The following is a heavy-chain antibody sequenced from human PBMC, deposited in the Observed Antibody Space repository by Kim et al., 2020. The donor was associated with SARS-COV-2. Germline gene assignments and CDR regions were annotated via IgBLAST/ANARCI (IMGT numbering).Heavy chain of an antibody. V-gene: IGHV1-69*13. CDR2: IIPIFGTA. Sequence: SVKVSCKASGGTFSSYAISWVRQAPGQGLEWMGGIIPIFGTANYAQKFQGRVTITADESTSTAYMELSSLRSEDTAVYYCARRGLGAAGAFDIWGQGTMVTVSS. J-gene: IGHJ3*02. CDR1: GGTFSSYA. CDR3: ARRGLGAAGAFDI. D-gene: IGHD1-26*01.